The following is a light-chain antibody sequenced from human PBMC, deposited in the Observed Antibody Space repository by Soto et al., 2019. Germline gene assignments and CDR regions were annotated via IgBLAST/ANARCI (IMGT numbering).Light chain of an antibody. CDR3: SSYTSSSTLV. V-gene: IGLV2-14*01. J-gene: IGLJ2*01. CDR2: DAS. Sequence: QSVLTQPFSVSGSPGQSTIISCTGTSSDAGCYNYVSWYQQHPGKAPKLIIYDASNRPSGVSNSFSGSKSGTTASLAIYVLQAEDEADYYCSSYTSSSTLVFGGGTKVTVL. CDR1: SSDAGCYNY.